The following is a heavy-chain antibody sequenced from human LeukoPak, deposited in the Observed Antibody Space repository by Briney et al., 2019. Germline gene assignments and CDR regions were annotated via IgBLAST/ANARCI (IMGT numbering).Heavy chain of an antibody. D-gene: IGHD6-19*01. CDR2: ISAYNGNT. V-gene: IGHV1-18*01. Sequence: GASVKVSCKASGYTFTSYGISWVRQAPGQGLEWMGWISAYNGNTNYAQKLQGRVTMTTGTSTSTAYMELRSLRSDDTAVYYCARDSSYSSGWDDIDYWGQGTLVTVSS. CDR3: ARDSSYSSGWDDIDY. J-gene: IGHJ4*02. CDR1: GYTFTSYG.